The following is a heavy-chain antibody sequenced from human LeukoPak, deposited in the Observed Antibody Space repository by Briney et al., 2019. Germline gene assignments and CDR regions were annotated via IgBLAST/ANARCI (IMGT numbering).Heavy chain of an antibody. Sequence: TSETLSLTCTVSGGSISSYCWSWVRQPPGKGPEWIGYIYYSETTDYNPSLKRRVSISLDTPKSQFSLQLRSVTAADTAIYYCASGFSGYSWDYYYMDVWGKGTSVTVSS. V-gene: IGHV4-59*08. CDR1: GGSISSYC. CDR2: IYYSETT. J-gene: IGHJ6*03. D-gene: IGHD5-12*01. CDR3: ASGFSGYSWDYYYMDV.